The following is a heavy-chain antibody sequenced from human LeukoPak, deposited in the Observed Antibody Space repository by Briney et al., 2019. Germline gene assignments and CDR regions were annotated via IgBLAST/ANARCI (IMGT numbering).Heavy chain of an antibody. V-gene: IGHV1-69*06. CDR3: ARVAAADPYNWFDP. D-gene: IGHD6-13*01. J-gene: IGHJ5*02. Sequence: SVKVSCKASGGTFSSYAISWVRQAPGQGLEWMGGIIPIFGTANYAQKFQGRVTVTADKSTSTAYMELSSLRSEDTAVYYCARVAAADPYNWFDPWGQGTLSPSPQ. CDR1: GGTFSSYA. CDR2: IIPIFGTA.